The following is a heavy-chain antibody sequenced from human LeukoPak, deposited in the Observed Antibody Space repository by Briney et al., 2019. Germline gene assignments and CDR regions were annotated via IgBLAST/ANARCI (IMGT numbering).Heavy chain of an antibody. CDR3: ATTYSY. V-gene: IGHV3-23*01. CDR1: GFTFSSYA. J-gene: IGHJ4*02. CDR2: ITTSGGDT. Sequence: GGSLRLSCAASGFTFSSYAMSSVRQAPGKGLEWISTITTSGGDTYYADSVKGRFTISRDNSKNTLYLQMNSLRAEDTAVYYCATTYSYWGQGTLVTVSS. D-gene: IGHD1-1*01.